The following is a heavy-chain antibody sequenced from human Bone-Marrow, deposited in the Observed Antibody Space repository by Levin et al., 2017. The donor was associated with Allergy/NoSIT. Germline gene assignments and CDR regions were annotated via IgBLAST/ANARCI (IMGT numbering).Heavy chain of an antibody. CDR2: VFSDGSER. CDR3: ARGGCREGLVPSPGMNYYYGMDV. Sequence: GGSLRLSCTASGFDVSTFGMHWVRQAPGKGLEWVAVVFSDGSERKNADSVKGRFTISRDNSKNTLYLQMNSLRAEDTAVYYCARGGCREGLVPSPGMNYYYGMDVWGQGTTVTVSS. J-gene: IGHJ6*02. V-gene: IGHV3-33*01. CDR1: GFDVSTFG. D-gene: IGHD2-2*01.